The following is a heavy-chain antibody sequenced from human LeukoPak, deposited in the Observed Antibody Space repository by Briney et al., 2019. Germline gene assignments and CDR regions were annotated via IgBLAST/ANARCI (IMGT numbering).Heavy chain of an antibody. D-gene: IGHD1-26*01. CDR3: ARDLLGWELHYFDY. V-gene: IGHV3-21*01. J-gene: IGHJ4*02. CDR1: GFTLSSYN. Sequence: GGSLRLSCAASGFTLSSYNMNWVRQAPGKGLEWVSSISSSSSYIYYADSVKGRFTISRDNARNSLYLQMNSLRAEDTAVYYCARDLLGWELHYFDYWGQGTLVTVSS. CDR2: ISSSSSYI.